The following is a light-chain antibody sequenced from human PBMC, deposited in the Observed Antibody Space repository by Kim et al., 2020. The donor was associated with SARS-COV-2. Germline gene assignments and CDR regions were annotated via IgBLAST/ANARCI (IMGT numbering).Light chain of an antibody. CDR1: SSNVGSYNL. Sequence: QSALTQPASVSGSPGQSITISCTGTSSNVGSYNLFSWYQQHPGKAPKLMIYEGTKRPSGVSNRFSGSKSGNTASLTISGLHAEDEADYYCCSYAGSSTYVFGTGTKVTVL. CDR3: CSYAGSSTYV. J-gene: IGLJ1*01. CDR2: EGT. V-gene: IGLV2-23*01.